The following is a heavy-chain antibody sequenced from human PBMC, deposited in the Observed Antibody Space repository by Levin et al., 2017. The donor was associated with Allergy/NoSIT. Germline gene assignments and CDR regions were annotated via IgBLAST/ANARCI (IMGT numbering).Heavy chain of an antibody. J-gene: IGHJ4*02. CDR3: ARGRGYYDSSGYYFDY. V-gene: IGHV4-30-2*01. CDR1: GGSISSGGYS. Sequence: PSETLSLTCAVSGGSISSGGYSWGWIRQPPGKGLEWIGYIYHSGSTYYNPSLKSRVTMSVDRSKTQFSLKLTSVTAADTAVYYCARGRGYYDSSGYYFDYWGQGTLVTVSS. CDR2: IYHSGST. D-gene: IGHD3-22*01.